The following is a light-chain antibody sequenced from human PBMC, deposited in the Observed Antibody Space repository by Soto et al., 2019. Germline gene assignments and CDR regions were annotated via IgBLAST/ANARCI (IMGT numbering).Light chain of an antibody. CDR3: QQYDSYRT. Sequence: DIQMTQSPSTLSASVGDRVTITCRPSQNISTWLAWYQQKSGRAPKLLIYDVSNLESGVPPRLSGRGSGTEFSLTIRGLQPDDFATYYCQQYDSYRTFGQGTTVEVK. J-gene: IGKJ1*01. CDR1: QNISTW. V-gene: IGKV1-5*01. CDR2: DVS.